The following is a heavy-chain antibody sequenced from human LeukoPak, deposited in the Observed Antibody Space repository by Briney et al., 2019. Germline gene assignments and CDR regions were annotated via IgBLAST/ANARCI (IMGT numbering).Heavy chain of an antibody. CDR3: ARDGFRTPKVPVDPYGLYNPDDAFDI. Sequence: GGSLRLSCAASGFTFSSYSMNWVRQAPGKGLEWVSSISSSSSYIYYADSVKGRFTISRDNAKNSLYLQMNSLRAEDTAVYYCARDGFRTPKVPVDPYGLYNPDDAFDIWGQGTMVTVSS. V-gene: IGHV3-21*01. J-gene: IGHJ3*02. CDR2: ISSSSSYI. CDR1: GFTFSSYS. D-gene: IGHD2-15*01.